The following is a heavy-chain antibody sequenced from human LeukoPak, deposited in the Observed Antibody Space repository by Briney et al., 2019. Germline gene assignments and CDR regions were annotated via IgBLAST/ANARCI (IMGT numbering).Heavy chain of an antibody. V-gene: IGHV3-21*01. D-gene: IGHD3-3*01. CDR2: ISSSSSYI. Sequence: PGGSLRLSCAAYGFTFSSYSMNWVRQAPGKGLEWVSSISSSSSYIYYADSVKGRFTISRDNAKNSLYLQMNSLRAEDTAVYYCARDRFLEWLSSNWFDPWGQGTLVTVSS. CDR3: ARDRFLEWLSSNWFDP. J-gene: IGHJ5*02. CDR1: GFTFSSYS.